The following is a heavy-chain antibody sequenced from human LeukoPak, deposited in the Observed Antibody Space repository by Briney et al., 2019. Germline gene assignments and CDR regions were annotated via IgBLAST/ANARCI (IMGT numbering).Heavy chain of an antibody. Sequence: GGSLRLSCAASGFTFSSYDMSWVRQAPGKGLEWVSSISSSSSYIYYADSVKGRFTISRDNAKNSLYLQMNSLRAEDTAVYYCARAVFTYYDFGVGYNWFDPWGQGTLVTVSS. D-gene: IGHD3-3*01. CDR3: ARAVFTYYDFGVGYNWFDP. CDR2: ISSSSSYI. J-gene: IGHJ5*02. V-gene: IGHV3-21*06. CDR1: GFTFSSYD.